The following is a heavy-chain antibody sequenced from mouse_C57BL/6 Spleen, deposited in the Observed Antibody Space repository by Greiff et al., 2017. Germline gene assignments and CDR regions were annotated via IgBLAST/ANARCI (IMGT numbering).Heavy chain of an antibody. CDR3: AREWALTAQATRAMDY. V-gene: IGHV1-76*01. CDR1: GYTFTDYY. CDR2: IYPGSGNT. Sequence: VQLVESGAELVRPGASVKLSCKASGYTFTDYYLNWVKQRPGQGLEWIARIYPGSGNTYYNEKFKGKATLTAEKSSSTAYMQLSSLTSEDSAVYFCAREWALTAQATRAMDYWGQGTSVTVSS. J-gene: IGHJ4*01. D-gene: IGHD3-2*02.